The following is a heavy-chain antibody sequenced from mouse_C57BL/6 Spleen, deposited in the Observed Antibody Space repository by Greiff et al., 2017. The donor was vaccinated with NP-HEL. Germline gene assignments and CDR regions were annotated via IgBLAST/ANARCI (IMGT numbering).Heavy chain of an antibody. CDR1: GYTFTSYW. CDR2: IDPSGSYT. D-gene: IGHD1-1*01. CDR3: ARSRYGSSSWYFDV. J-gene: IGHJ1*03. V-gene: IGHV1-69*01. Sequence: QVQLQQPGAELVMPGASVKLSCKASGYTFTSYWMHWVKQRPGQGLEWIGEIDPSGSYTNYNQKFKGKSTLTVDKSSSTAYMQLSSLTSEDSAVYYGARSRYGSSSWYFDVWGTGTTVTVSS.